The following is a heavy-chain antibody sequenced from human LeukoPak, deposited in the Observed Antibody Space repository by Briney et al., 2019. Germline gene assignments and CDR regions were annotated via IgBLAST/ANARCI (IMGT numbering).Heavy chain of an antibody. D-gene: IGHD3-10*01. CDR1: GFTFSSYA. Sequence: GGSLRLSCAASGFTFSSYAMSWVRQAPEKGLEWVSAVSGSGGSTYYADSVKGRFTVSRDNSKNTLYLQMNSLRAEDTAVYYCASSRATLKYYFDYWGQGTLVTVSS. J-gene: IGHJ4*02. CDR2: VSGSGGST. CDR3: ASSRATLKYYFDY. V-gene: IGHV3-23*01.